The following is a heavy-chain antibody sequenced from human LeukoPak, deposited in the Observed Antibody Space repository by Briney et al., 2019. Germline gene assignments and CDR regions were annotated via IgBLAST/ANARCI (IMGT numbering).Heavy chain of an antibody. D-gene: IGHD3-9*01. V-gene: IGHV4-30-2*02. J-gene: IGHJ4*02. CDR1: GGSISSGGYS. CDR2: IYHSGST. CDR3: ARFRANQDWAGKDYFDY. Sequence: KSSETLSLTCAVSGGSISSGGYSWSWLRQPPGKGLEWIGYIYHSGSTNYNPSLKSRVTISVDTSKNQFSLKLSSVTAADTAVYYCARFRANQDWAGKDYFDYWGQGTLVTVSS.